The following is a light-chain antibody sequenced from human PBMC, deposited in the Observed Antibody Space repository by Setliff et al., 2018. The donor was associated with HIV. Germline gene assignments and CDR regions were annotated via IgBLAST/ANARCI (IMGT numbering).Light chain of an antibody. J-gene: IGLJ1*01. V-gene: IGLV2-14*03. CDR3: SSYTSSSSLLYV. CDR1: SSDVGGYNY. CDR2: DVP. Sequence: QSALTQPASVSGSPGQSITISCTGTSSDVGGYNYVSWYRQRPGRAPELMIYDVPNRPSGVSYRFSGSKSGNTASLTISGLQAEDEADYYCSSYTSSSSLLYVFGTGTKVTV.